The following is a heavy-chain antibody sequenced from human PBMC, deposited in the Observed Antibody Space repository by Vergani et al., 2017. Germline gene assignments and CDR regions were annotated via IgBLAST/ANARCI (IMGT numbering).Heavy chain of an antibody. CDR2: IIPIFGTA. Sequence: QVQLVQSGAEVKKPGSSVKVSCKASGGTFSSYAISWVRQAPGQGLEWMGRIIPIFGTANYAQKFQGRVTITADESTSTAYMELSSLRSEDTAVYYCAREGYYDSSGYSVDDAFDIWGQGRMVTVSS. CDR3: AREGYYDSSGYSVDDAFDI. CDR1: GGTFSSYA. D-gene: IGHD3-22*01. V-gene: IGHV1-69*18. J-gene: IGHJ3*02.